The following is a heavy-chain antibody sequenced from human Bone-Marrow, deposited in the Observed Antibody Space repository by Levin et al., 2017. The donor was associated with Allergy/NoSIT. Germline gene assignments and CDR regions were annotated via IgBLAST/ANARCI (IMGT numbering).Heavy chain of an antibody. J-gene: IGHJ6*02. CDR3: ARISHAFDSRGYYYNYGMDV. Sequence: LGESLKISCAASGFTFSSYALTWVRQAPGKGLEWVSSISGIGESSYYADSVKGRFTISRDNSKNTVYLEMNSLRDEDTAVYYCARISHAFDSRGYYYNYGMDVWGQGTAVTVSS. CDR2: ISGIGESS. V-gene: IGHV3-23*01. D-gene: IGHD3-22*01. CDR1: GFTFSSYA.